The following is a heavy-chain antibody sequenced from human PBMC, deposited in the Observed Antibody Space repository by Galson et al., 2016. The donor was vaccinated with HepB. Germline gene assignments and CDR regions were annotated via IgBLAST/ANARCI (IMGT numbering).Heavy chain of an antibody. D-gene: IGHD3-9*01. V-gene: IGHV3-48*02. J-gene: IGHJ4*02. CDR2: ITSSSSVT. Sequence: SLRLSCADSGFTFSIYSMHWVRQAPGKGLEWISHITSSSSVTYYADSVKGRFTISRDKAKKSPYLQMNSLRDEDTAVYYCANDWYGYMAYWGQGTLVTVSS. CDR3: ANDWYGYMAY. CDR1: GFTFSIYS.